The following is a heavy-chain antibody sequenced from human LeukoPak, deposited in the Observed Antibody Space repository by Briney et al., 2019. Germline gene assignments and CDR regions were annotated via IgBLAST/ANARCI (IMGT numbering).Heavy chain of an antibody. CDR2: IYHSGYT. J-gene: IGHJ6*03. CDR3: ARGPHLPTVTTDYYYYYYMDV. Sequence: SETLSLTCSVSRYSIRSDYYWGWIRQPPGKGLEWIASIYHSGYTYYNASLKSRVTMSVDTSKNQFSLKLSSVTAADTAAYYCARGPHLPTVTTDYYYYYYMDVWGKGTTVTISS. D-gene: IGHD4-11*01. V-gene: IGHV4-38-2*02. CDR1: RYSIRSDYY.